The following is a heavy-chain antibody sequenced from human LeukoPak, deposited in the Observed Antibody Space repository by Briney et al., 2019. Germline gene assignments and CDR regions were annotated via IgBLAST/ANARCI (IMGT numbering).Heavy chain of an antibody. CDR3: AREDGDYRRYFDY. V-gene: IGHV4-39*07. CDR1: GGSISSSSYY. Sequence: SETLSLTCTVSGGSISSSSYYWGWIHQPPGKGLEWIGSIYYSGSTYYNPSLKSRVTISVDTSKNQFSLKLSSVTAADTAVYYCAREDGDYRRYFDYWGQGTLVTVSS. CDR2: IYYSGST. J-gene: IGHJ4*02. D-gene: IGHD4-17*01.